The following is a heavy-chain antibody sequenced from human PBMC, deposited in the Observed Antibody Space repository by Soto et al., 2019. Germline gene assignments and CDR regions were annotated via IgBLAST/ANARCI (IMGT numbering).Heavy chain of an antibody. J-gene: IGHJ4*02. CDR1: GFTFSSYG. CDR2: ISYDGSNK. V-gene: IGHV3-30*03. D-gene: IGHD5-12*01. CDR3: ASYVDIVATGVINFDY. Sequence: ESGGGVVQPGRSLRLSCAASGFTFSSYGMHWVRQAPGKGLEWVAVISYDGSNKYYADSVKGRFTISRDNSKNTLYLQMNSLRAEDTAVYYCASYVDIVATGVINFDYWGQGTLVTVSS.